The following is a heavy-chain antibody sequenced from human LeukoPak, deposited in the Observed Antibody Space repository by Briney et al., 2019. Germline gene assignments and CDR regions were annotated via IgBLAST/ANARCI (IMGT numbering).Heavy chain of an antibody. V-gene: IGHV3-30*18. CDR3: AKASVYVYYGMDV. CDR2: ISYDGSNR. CDR1: GFTFSNFG. J-gene: IGHJ6*02. D-gene: IGHD3-16*02. Sequence: GGSLRLSCAASGFTFSNFGMHWVRQAPGQGLEWVAVISYDGSNRYYADSVKGRFTISRDNSKNTLYLQMNSLRAEDTAVYYCAKASVYVYYGMDVWGQGTTVTVSS.